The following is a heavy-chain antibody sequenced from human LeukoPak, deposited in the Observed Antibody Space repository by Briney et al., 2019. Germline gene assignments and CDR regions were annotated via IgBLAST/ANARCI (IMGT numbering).Heavy chain of an antibody. V-gene: IGHV1-8*01. J-gene: IGHJ5*02. CDR2: MNPNSGNT. Sequence: ASVKVSCKASGYTFTSYDINWVRQAPGQGLEWMGWMNPNSGNTGYAQKFQGRVTMTRNTSISTAYMELSSLRSDDTAVYYCARADDYGDYVAWGQGTLVTVSS. CDR3: ARADDYGDYVA. D-gene: IGHD4-17*01. CDR1: GYTFTSYD.